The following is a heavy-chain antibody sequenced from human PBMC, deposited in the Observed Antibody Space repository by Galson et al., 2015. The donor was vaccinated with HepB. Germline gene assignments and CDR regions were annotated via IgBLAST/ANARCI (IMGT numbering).Heavy chain of an antibody. CDR3: ARLIGGTYYVGWFDS. CDR2: ITRDGSGA. D-gene: IGHD3-10*01. CDR1: GFTFSGFE. J-gene: IGHJ5*01. Sequence: SLRLSCAASGFTFSGFEMIWVRQAPGKGLEWISYITRDGSGAQYADSLQGRLTVSRDNAKNVVYLQMDSLRAEDTAVYYCARLIGGTYYVGWFDSWGQGSLVTVSS. V-gene: IGHV3-48*03.